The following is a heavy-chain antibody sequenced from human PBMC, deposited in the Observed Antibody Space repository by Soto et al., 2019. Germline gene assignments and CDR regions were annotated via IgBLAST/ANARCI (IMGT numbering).Heavy chain of an antibody. D-gene: IGHD5-18*01. J-gene: IGHJ4*02. Sequence: EVQLVESGGGLVQPGGSLRLSCAAPGFTLSSYWMHWVRQALGKGLVWVSRINSDGSSSSYAESVKGRFTISRDNAKNTLYLQMNSLRVEDTAVYYCARGGAYTYGRAPDNWGQGTLVTVSS. V-gene: IGHV3-74*01. CDR1: GFTLSSYW. CDR2: INSDGSSS. CDR3: ARGGAYTYGRAPDN.